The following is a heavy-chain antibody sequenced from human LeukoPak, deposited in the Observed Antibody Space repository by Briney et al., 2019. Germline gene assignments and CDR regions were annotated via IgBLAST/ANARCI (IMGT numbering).Heavy chain of an antibody. V-gene: IGHV4-59*01. Sequence: SETLSLTCTVSGGSISSYYWSWIRQPPGKGLEWIGHIYYSGSTNYNPSLKSRVTISVDTSKNQFSLKLSSVTAADTAVYYCARAAAGGDWFDPWGQGTLVTVSS. J-gene: IGHJ5*02. CDR3: ARAAAGGDWFDP. CDR2: IYYSGST. D-gene: IGHD6-13*01. CDR1: GGSISSYY.